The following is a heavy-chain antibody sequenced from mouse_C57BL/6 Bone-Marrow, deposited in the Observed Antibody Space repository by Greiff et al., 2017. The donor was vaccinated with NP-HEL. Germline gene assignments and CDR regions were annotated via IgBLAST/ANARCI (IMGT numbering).Heavy chain of an antibody. V-gene: IGHV10-1*01. CDR2: IRSKSNNYAT. CDR1: GFSFNTYA. CDR3: VRPDGYDWYFDV. Sequence: EVQGVESGGGLVQPKGSLKLSCAASGFSFNTYAMNWVRQAPGKGLEWVARIRSKSNNYATYYADSVKDRFTISRDDSESMLYLQMNNLKTEDTAMYYCVRPDGYDWYFDVWGTGTTVTVSS. J-gene: IGHJ1*03. D-gene: IGHD2-2*01.